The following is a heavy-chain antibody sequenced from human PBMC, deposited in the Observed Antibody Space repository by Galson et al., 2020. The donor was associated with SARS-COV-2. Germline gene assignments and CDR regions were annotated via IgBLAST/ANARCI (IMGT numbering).Heavy chain of an antibody. CDR3: AKEAVAATGLIEY. V-gene: IGHV3-23*01. Sequence: GGSLSLSCAASGFIFSSCGIHWVRTAPGKGLEWVSGVSASGDSTFYAESVKGRFTISRDNSKNTLYLHMNSLRAEDTAVYYCAKEAVAATGLIEYWGQGTLVTVSS. D-gene: IGHD2-15*01. CDR1: GFIFSSCG. CDR2: VSASGDST. J-gene: IGHJ4*02.